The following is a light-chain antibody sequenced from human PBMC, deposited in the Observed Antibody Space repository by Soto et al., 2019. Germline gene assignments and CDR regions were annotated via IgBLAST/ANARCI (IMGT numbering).Light chain of an antibody. J-gene: IGKJ1*01. CDR3: QHYYSVPWT. CDR2: WAS. Sequence: DIVMTPSPDSLAVSLGERATINCKSSQSLLYSSNNRNYLGWYQKKPGQPPKLLIYWASTRESGVPDRFSGSGSGTDCALTISSRQAEDVAVYYCQHYYSVPWTFGQGTKVEIK. CDR1: QSLLYSSNNRNY. V-gene: IGKV4-1*01.